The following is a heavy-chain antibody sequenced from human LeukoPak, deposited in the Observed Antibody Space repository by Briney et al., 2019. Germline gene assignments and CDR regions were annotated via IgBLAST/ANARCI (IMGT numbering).Heavy chain of an antibody. Sequence: SETLSLTCTVSGGSISSGDYYWSWIRQPPGKGLEWIGEINHSGSTNYNPSLKSRVTISVDTSKNQFSLKLSSVTAADTAVYYCASSGEEQQLVLDYWGQGTLVTVSS. CDR2: INHSGST. CDR1: GGSISSGDYY. CDR3: ASSGEEQQLVLDY. J-gene: IGHJ4*02. V-gene: IGHV4-39*07. D-gene: IGHD6-13*01.